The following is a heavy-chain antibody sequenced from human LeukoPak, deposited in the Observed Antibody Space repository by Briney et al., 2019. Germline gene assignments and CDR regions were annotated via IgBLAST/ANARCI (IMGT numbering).Heavy chain of an antibody. D-gene: IGHD1-26*01. Sequence: GGSLRLSCAASAFTFSSYSMNWVRQAPGKGLEWVSSISSSGSYIYYADSVKGRFTISRDNAKNSLYLQMNSLRAEDTGVYYCARGDSGSYYSSDYWGQGTLVTVSS. CDR3: ARGDSGSYYSSDY. CDR2: ISSSGSYI. CDR1: AFTFSSYS. J-gene: IGHJ4*02. V-gene: IGHV3-21*01.